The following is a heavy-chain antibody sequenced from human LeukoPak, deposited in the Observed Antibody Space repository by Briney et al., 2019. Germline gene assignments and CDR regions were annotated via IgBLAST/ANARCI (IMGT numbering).Heavy chain of an antibody. CDR2: ISNDGSRS. V-gene: IGHV3-64D*09. CDR3: VKITSVTGGDC. CDR1: GFTFSSYE. Sequence: PGGSLRLSCAASGFTFSSYEMNWVRQAPGKGLEYVSGISNDGSRSFYADSVKGRFTISRDNSKNTLYLQMSSLRAEDTALYYCVKITSVTGGDCWGQGTRLTVSS. D-gene: IGHD1-1*01. J-gene: IGHJ4*02.